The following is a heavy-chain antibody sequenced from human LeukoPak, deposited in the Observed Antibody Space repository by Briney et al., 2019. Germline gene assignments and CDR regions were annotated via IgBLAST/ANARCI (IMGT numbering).Heavy chain of an antibody. V-gene: IGHV4-38-2*02. CDR1: GYSISSGYY. Sequence: SGTLSPTCTVSGYSISSGYYWGWIRQPPGKGLEWIGSIYHSGSTYYNPSLKSRVTISVDTSKNQFSLKLSSVTAADTAVYYCARVESVTLFDYWGQGTLVTVSS. D-gene: IGHD4-17*01. CDR2: IYHSGST. J-gene: IGHJ4*02. CDR3: ARVESVTLFDY.